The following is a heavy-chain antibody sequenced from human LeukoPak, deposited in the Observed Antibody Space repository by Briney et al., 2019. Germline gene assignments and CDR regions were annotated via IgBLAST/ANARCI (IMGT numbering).Heavy chain of an antibody. CDR2: ISDSGDVT. CDR3: AKSPGLVAARAIDY. J-gene: IGHJ4*02. D-gene: IGHD6-6*01. V-gene: IGHV3-23*01. CDR1: GFTFNNYP. Sequence: GSLRLSCAASGFTFNNYPMTWVRQPPGKGLEWVSGISDSGDVTYYTDSVKGRFAVSRDNSKNTLYLQMSSLRAEDTAVYYCAKSPGLVAARAIDYWGQGTLVTVSS.